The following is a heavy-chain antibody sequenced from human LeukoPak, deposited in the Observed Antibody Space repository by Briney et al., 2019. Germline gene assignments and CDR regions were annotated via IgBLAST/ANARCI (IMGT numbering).Heavy chain of an antibody. D-gene: IGHD6-13*01. CDR1: GYTFTSYG. Sequence: ASVKVSCKASGYTFTSYGISWVRQAPGQGLEWMGWISAYNGNTNYAQKLQGRVTMTTDTSTSTAYMELRSLRSDDTVVYYCARDLGYSSSWYRSSIDYWGQGTLVTVSS. CDR2: ISAYNGNT. V-gene: IGHV1-18*01. J-gene: IGHJ4*02. CDR3: ARDLGYSSSWYRSSIDY.